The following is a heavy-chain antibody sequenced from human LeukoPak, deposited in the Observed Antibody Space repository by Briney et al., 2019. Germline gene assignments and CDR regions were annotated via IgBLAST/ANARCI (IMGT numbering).Heavy chain of an antibody. CDR2: IRSKANSYAT. CDR3: TRQSTGDY. J-gene: IGHJ4*02. D-gene: IGHD2-8*02. Sequence: QAGGSLRLSCAASGLTFSGSAMHWVRQASGKGLEWVGRIRSKANSYATAYAASVKGRFTISRDDSKNTAYLQMNSLKTEDTAVYYCTRQSTGDYWGQGTLVTVSS. V-gene: IGHV3-73*01. CDR1: GLTFSGSA.